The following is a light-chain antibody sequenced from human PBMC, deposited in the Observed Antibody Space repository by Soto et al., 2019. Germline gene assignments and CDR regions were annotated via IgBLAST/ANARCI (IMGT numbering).Light chain of an antibody. J-gene: IGLJ2*01. Sequence: QSALTQPASVSGSPGQSITVSCTGTSSDFGVYNYVSWYQQYPGKAPKLIIYDVTDRPSRVSYRFSGSKSGNTASLTISGLQADDEADYYCGSYAPRGTLVFGGGTKLTVL. CDR2: DVT. CDR1: SSDFGVYNY. V-gene: IGLV2-14*03. CDR3: GSYAPRGTLV.